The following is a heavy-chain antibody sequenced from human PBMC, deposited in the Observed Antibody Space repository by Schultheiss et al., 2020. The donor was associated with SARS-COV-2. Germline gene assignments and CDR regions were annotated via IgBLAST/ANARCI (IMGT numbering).Heavy chain of an antibody. CDR3: ATDTLERQGYYYYGMDV. CDR2: IIPIFGTA. CDR1: GGTFSSYA. J-gene: IGHJ6*02. V-gene: IGHV1-69*13. D-gene: IGHD1-1*01. Sequence: SVKVSCKASGGTFSSYAISWVRQAPGQGLEWMGGIIPIFGTANYAQKFQGRVTITADESTSTAYMELSSLRSEDTAVYYCATDTLERQGYYYYGMDVWGQGTTVTVSS.